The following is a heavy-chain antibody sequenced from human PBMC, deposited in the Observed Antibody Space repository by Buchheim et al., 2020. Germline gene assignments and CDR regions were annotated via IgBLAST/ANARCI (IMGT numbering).Heavy chain of an antibody. D-gene: IGHD3-3*01. J-gene: IGHJ5*02. CDR1: GFSLSTSGVG. Sequence: QITLKESGPTLVKPTQTLTLTCTFSGFSLSTSGVGVGWIRQPPGKALEWLALIYWDDDKRYSPSLKSRLTITKDTPKNQVGLTMTNMDPVDTATYYCAHRLDDFWSGYYQDNWFDPWGQGTL. V-gene: IGHV2-5*02. CDR2: IYWDDDK. CDR3: AHRLDDFWSGYYQDNWFDP.